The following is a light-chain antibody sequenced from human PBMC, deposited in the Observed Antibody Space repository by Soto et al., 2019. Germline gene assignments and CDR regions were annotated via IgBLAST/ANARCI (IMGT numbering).Light chain of an antibody. Sequence: AIRTTQSPSSFSASTGDRVTITCRASQGISSYLAWYQQKPGKAPKLLIYAASTLQSGVPSRFSGGGSGTRFTLIIDSLQSEDFATYFCQQYYTYPWTCGQGSKVEIK. J-gene: IGKJ1*01. CDR2: AAS. V-gene: IGKV1-8*01. CDR3: QQYYTYPWT. CDR1: QGISSY.